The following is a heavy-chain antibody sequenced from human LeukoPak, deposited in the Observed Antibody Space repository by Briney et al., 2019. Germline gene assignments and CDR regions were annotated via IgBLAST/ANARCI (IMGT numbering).Heavy chain of an antibody. CDR1: GYTFTDYY. Sequence: ASVKVSCKASGYTFTDYYMHWVRQAPGQGFEWMGWINPNDGDTNYAQKFQGRVTMTRDTSISTAHMEVSRLRSDGTAVYYCARANFLYWSSSTCLFDYWGQGTLVTVSS. CDR3: ARANFLYWSSSTCLFDY. V-gene: IGHV1-2*02. CDR2: INPNDGDT. D-gene: IGHD2-2*01. J-gene: IGHJ4*02.